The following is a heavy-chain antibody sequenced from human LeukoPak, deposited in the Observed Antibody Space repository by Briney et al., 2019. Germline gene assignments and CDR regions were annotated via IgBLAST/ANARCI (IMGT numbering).Heavy chain of an antibody. CDR2: ISRDGGST. CDR3: TKDRYCTTTFCPLDY. J-gene: IGHJ4*02. Sequence: GGSLILSCAASGFTFDDYTFHWVRQAPGKGLEWVSLISRDGGSTYYADSVRGRFTISRDNSKNSLYLQMNSLRTEHTALYYCTKDRYCTTTFCPLDYWGQGTLVTVSS. CDR1: GFTFDDYT. D-gene: IGHD2-8*01. V-gene: IGHV3-43*01.